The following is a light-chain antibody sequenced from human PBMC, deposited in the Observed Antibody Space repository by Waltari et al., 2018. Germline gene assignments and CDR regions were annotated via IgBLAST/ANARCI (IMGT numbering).Light chain of an antibody. CDR2: KDT. CDR3: HAAADNKWC. V-gene: IGLV3-27*01. J-gene: IGLJ2*01. CDR1: VLAEKY. Sequence: YDLTQPFSVSVSPGQTATITCSGDVLAEKYVRWFQQKPGQAPTLILYKDTERPSGIPVHLSCTSSGATVTLTIRGGRLEDEADYHCHAAADNKWCFGGGTKLTVL.